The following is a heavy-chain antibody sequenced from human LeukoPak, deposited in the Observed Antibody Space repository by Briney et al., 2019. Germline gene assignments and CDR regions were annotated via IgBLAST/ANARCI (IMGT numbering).Heavy chain of an antibody. CDR2: IYTSGST. Sequence: SETLSLTCTVSGGSISSTTYYWGWIRQPPGKGLEWIGRIYTSGSTNYNPSLKSRVTMSVDTSKNQFSLKLSSVTAADTAVYYCARVYDILTGYFDYWGQGTLVTVSS. CDR1: GGSISSTTYY. V-gene: IGHV4-61*05. D-gene: IGHD3-9*01. J-gene: IGHJ4*02. CDR3: ARVYDILTGYFDY.